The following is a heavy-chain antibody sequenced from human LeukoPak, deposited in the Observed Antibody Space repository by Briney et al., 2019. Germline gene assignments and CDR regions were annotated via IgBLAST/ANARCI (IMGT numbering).Heavy chain of an antibody. Sequence: GESLQISCKGSGYSFTSYWIGWVRQMPGKGREWMGSIYPGDSDTRYSPSFQGQVTISADKSISTAYLQWSSLKASDTAMYYCARPGYFDSRLDGMDVWGQGTTVTVSS. CDR1: GYSFTSYW. J-gene: IGHJ6*02. CDR3: ARPGYFDSRLDGMDV. V-gene: IGHV5-51*01. D-gene: IGHD3-3*01. CDR2: IYPGDSDT.